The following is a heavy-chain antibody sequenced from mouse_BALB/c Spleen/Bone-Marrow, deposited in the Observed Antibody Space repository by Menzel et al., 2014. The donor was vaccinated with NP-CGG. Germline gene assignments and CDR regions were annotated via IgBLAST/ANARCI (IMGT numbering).Heavy chain of an antibody. Sequence: VKLMESGAGLVKPGASVKLSCKASGYTFTSYCMHWVKQRPGQGLEWIGEINPSNGRTNYNEKFKSKATLTVDKSSSTAYMQLSSLTSEDSAVYYCARRATMVVATDYWGQGTTLTVSS. CDR1: GYTFTSYC. D-gene: IGHD1-1*01. CDR3: ARRATMVVATDY. CDR2: INPSNGRT. V-gene: IGHV1S81*02. J-gene: IGHJ2*01.